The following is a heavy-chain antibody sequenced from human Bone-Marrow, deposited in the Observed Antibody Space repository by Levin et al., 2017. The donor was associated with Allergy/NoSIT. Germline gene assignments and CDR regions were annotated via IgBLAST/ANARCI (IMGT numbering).Heavy chain of an antibody. CDR3: ARGGSSDIVVVPAAKGGFATRSYNWFDP. CDR2: IYHSGST. J-gene: IGHJ5*02. CDR1: GYSIRSGYY. V-gene: IGHV4-38-2*01. D-gene: IGHD2-2*01. Sequence: SQTLSLTCAVSGYSIRSGYYWGWIRQPPGKGLEWIGSIYHSGSTYYNPSLKSRVTISVDTSKNQFSLKLSSVTAADTAVYYCARGGSSDIVVVPAAKGGFATRSYNWFDPWGQGTLVTVSS.